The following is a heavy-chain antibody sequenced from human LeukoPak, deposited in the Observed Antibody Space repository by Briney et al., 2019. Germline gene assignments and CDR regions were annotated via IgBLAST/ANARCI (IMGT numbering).Heavy chain of an antibody. CDR1: AGTFSSHA. Sequence: SVKVSCKPSAGTFSSHAISWERHAPGQGLEWMGRIIPIFGIANYAQKFQGRVTITADKSTSTAYMELSSLRSEDTAVYYCARDQGPEDSSSWYDYWGQGTLVTVSS. CDR2: IIPIFGIA. V-gene: IGHV1-69*04. D-gene: IGHD6-13*01. J-gene: IGHJ4*02. CDR3: ARDQGPEDSSSWYDY.